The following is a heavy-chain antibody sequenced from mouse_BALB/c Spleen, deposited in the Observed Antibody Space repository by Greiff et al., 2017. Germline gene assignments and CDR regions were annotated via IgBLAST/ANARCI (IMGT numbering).Heavy chain of an antibody. J-gene: IGHJ3*01. V-gene: IGHV2-9*02. CDR3: AREGGYSSFAY. D-gene: IGHD2-3*01. CDR2: IWAGGST. Sequence: VHLVESGPGLVAPSQSLSITCTVSGFSLTSYGVHWVRQPPGKGLEWLGVIWAGGSTNYNSALMSRLSISKDNSKSQVFLKMNSLQTDDTAMYYCAREGGYSSFAYWGQGTLVTVSA. CDR1: GFSLTSYG.